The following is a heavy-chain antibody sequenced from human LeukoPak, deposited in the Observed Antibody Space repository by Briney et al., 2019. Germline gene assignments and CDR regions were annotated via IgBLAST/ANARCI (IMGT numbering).Heavy chain of an antibody. CDR2: IRSKANSYAT. V-gene: IGHV3-73*01. CDR1: GFTFSGSA. J-gene: IGHJ5*02. D-gene: IGHD3-22*01. Sequence: GGSLRLSCAASGFTFSGSAMHWVRQASGKGLEWVGRIRSKANSYATAYAASVKGRFTISRDDSKNTAYLQMNSLKTEDTAVYYCTRHPGNYDSSGYPRHWFDPWGQGTLVTVSS. CDR3: TRHPGNYDSSGYPRHWFDP.